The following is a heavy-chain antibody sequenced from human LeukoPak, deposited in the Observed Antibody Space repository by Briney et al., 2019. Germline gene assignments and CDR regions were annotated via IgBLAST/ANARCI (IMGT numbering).Heavy chain of an antibody. J-gene: IGHJ4*02. CDR2: ISSFSGTI. V-gene: IGHV3-48*01. CDR3: ARDHGGSSLY. Sequence: GGSLRLSCAASGLNFRSYSMNWVRQAPGKGLEWVSYISSFSGTIDYADSVKGRFTISRDNAQNSLYLQMNSLRVEDTAVYFCARDHGGSSLYRGQGTLVTVSS. D-gene: IGHD3-10*01. CDR1: GLNFRSYS.